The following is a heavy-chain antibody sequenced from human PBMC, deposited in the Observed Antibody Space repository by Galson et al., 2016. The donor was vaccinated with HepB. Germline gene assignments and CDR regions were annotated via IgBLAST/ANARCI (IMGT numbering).Heavy chain of an antibody. V-gene: IGHV4-59*01. CDR3: ARAPHSYDFWSGYYGAHGMDV. D-gene: IGHD3-3*01. CDR2: IHYRGST. CDR1: GGSISYYY. J-gene: IGHJ6*02. Sequence: SENLSLTCTLSGGSISYYYWTWIRQPPGEGLEWKGYIHYRGSTNHNPSLMSRVPISVDTSKNHFSLRLSSVTPAETAVYYCARAPHSYDFWSGYYGAHGMDVWGQGTTVTVSS.